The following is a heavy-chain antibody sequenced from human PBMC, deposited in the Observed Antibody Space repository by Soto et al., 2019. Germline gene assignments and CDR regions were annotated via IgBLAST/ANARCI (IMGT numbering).Heavy chain of an antibody. J-gene: IGHJ6*03. Sequence: QVQLQESGLGLVKPSETLSLTCTVSGGSISSYYWSWIRQPPGKGLEWIGYIYYSGSTNYNPSLKSRVTISVDTSKNQFSLKLSSVTAADTAVYYCARGVVRFLPHYMDVWGKGTTVTVSS. CDR2: IYYSGST. CDR3: ARGVVRFLPHYMDV. D-gene: IGHD3-3*01. CDR1: GGSISSYY. V-gene: IGHV4-59*01.